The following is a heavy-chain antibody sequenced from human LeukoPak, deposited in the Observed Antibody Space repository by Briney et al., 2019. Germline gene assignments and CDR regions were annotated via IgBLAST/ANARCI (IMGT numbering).Heavy chain of an antibody. CDR1: GFTFSSYA. Sequence: PGGSLRLSCAASGFTFSSYAMHWVRQAPGKGLEYVSAISSNGGSTYYANSVKGRFTISRDNSKNTLYLQMGSLRAEDMDVYYCARASGVVANYFDYWGQGTLVTVSS. D-gene: IGHD2-2*01. CDR3: ARASGVVANYFDY. J-gene: IGHJ4*02. V-gene: IGHV3-64*01. CDR2: ISSNGGST.